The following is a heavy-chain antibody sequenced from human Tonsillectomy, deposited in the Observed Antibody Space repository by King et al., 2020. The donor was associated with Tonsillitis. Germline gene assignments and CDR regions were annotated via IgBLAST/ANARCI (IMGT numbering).Heavy chain of an antibody. D-gene: IGHD5-12*01. J-gene: IGHJ4*02. Sequence: QLVQSGAEVKKSGASVKVSCQVSGYTLIELSMHWVRQAPGKGLEWMGGFEPEDGETIYAQKFQGRVTMTEDTSIDTAYMELSSLRSEDTAVYYCTTVGYSGYDKFDYWGQGTLVTVSS. CDR3: TTVGYSGYDKFDY. CDR1: GYTLIELS. V-gene: IGHV1-24*01. CDR2: FEPEDGET.